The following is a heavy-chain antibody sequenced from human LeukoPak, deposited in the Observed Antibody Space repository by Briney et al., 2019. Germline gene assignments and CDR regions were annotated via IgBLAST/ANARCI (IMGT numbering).Heavy chain of an antibody. D-gene: IGHD2-21*02. V-gene: IGHV4-61*02. CDR3: ARGHVVVTAILAFDI. Sequence: SETLSLTCTVSGGSISSGSYYWSWIRQPAGKGLEWIGRIYTSGSTNYNPSLKSRVTIPVDTSKNQFSLKLSSVTAADTAMYYCARGHVVVTAILAFDIWGQGTMSPSLQ. CDR1: GGSISSGSYY. CDR2: IYTSGST. J-gene: IGHJ3*02.